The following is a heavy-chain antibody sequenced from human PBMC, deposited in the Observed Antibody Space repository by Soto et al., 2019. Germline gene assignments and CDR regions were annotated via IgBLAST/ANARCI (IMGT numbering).Heavy chain of an antibody. Sequence: GESLKISCKGAGYSFTSYWIVWVRQMPGKGLEWMGIIYPDDSDTRYNPSFQGHVTISADKSINTAYLQWSSLGASDTAMYYCARHWPQQPLDPWGQGTLVTVSS. J-gene: IGHJ5*02. CDR2: IYPDDSDT. D-gene: IGHD6-13*01. CDR3: ARHWPQQPLDP. V-gene: IGHV5-51*01. CDR1: GYSFTSYW.